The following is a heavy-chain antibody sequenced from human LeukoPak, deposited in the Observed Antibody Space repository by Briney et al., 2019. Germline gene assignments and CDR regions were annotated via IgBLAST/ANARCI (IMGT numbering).Heavy chain of an antibody. CDR2: INPNSGGT. D-gene: IGHD3-3*01. Sequence: GASVKVSCKASGYTFTGYYMHRVRQAPGQGLEWMGWINPNSGGTNYAQKFQGRVTMTRDTSISTAYMELSRLRSDDTAVYYCARDLLRFLEWLSTPHYGMDVWGQGTTVTVSS. V-gene: IGHV1-2*02. J-gene: IGHJ6*02. CDR1: GYTFTGYY. CDR3: ARDLLRFLEWLSTPHYGMDV.